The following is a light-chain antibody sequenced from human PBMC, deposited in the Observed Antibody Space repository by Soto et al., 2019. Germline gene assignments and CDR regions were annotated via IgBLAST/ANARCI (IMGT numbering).Light chain of an antibody. J-gene: IGLJ7*01. CDR1: GGFITDNY. CDR2: EDK. Sequence: NFMLTQPHSVSVSPGETVTISCTASGGFITDNYVQWYQQRPGSAPTTVIYEDKQRPSWVPDRFSASFDTSSNSASLSISGLKAEDEADYYCQSYDFDNHVVFGGGTQLTVL. CDR3: QSYDFDNHVV. V-gene: IGLV6-57*02.